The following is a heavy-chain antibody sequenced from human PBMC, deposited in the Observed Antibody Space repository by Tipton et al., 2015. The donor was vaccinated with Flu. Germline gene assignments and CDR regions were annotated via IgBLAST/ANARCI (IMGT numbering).Heavy chain of an antibody. CDR2: MYAGGNT. CDR1: GGSMSSFY. J-gene: IGHJ4*02. Sequence: TLSLTCTVSGGSMSSFYWSWIRKPAGKGLEWMGRMYAGGNTKYNPSLKSRVTMSVDTSKNQFSSRLTSVTAADTAVYYCARGSGSGTEMTFYVWGPGTVVTVSS. D-gene: IGHD3-10*01. CDR3: ARGSGSGTEMTFYV. V-gene: IGHV4-4*07.